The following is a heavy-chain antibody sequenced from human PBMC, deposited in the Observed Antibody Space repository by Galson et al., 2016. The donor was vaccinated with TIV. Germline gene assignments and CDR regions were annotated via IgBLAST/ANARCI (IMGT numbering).Heavy chain of an antibody. CDR2: IYPDDSDT. V-gene: IGHV5-51*01. CDR1: GYSFTNYW. Sequence: QSGAEVKKPGESLKISCKGSGYSFTNYWIAWVRQMPGKGLEWMGIIYPDDSDTRYSPSFQGQVTISANKSISTAYVQWSSLKASDTAMYVCATHPLPRAFDIGGQRTVVTVSS. J-gene: IGHJ3*02. CDR3: ATHPLPRAFDI.